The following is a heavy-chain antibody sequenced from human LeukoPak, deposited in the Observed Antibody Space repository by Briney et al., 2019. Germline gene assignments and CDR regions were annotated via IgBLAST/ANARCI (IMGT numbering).Heavy chain of an antibody. CDR2: IYYSGST. Sequence: PSETLSLTCTVSGGSISSYYWSWIRQPPGKGLEWIGNIYYSGSTNYNPSLKSRVTISVDTSKNQFSLKLSSVTAADTAVYYCASQRVYYDSSGYYYDAFDIWGQGTMVTVSS. CDR3: ASQRVYYDSSGYYYDAFDI. J-gene: IGHJ3*02. V-gene: IGHV4-59*01. D-gene: IGHD3-22*01. CDR1: GGSISSYY.